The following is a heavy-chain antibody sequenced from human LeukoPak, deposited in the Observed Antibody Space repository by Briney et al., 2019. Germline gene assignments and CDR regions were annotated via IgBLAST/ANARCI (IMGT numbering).Heavy chain of an antibody. CDR2: IIPILGIA. J-gene: IGHJ4*02. CDR3: ARLGTDSSGYYYFDY. CDR1: GGTFSSYT. V-gene: IGHV1-69*02. Sequence: GASVKVSCKASGGTFSSYTISWVRQAPGQGLEWMGRIIPILGIANYAQKFQGRVTITADKSTSTAYMELSSLRSEDTAVNYCARLGTDSSGYYYFDYWGQGTLVTVSS. D-gene: IGHD3-22*01.